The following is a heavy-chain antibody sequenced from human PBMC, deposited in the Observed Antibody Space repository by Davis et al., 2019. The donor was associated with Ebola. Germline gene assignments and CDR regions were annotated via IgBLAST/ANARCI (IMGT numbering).Heavy chain of an antibody. V-gene: IGHV3-33*01. CDR3: ASFRLPYYYGMDV. CDR2: IWYDGSNK. CDR1: GFTFSSYG. D-gene: IGHD4-11*01. J-gene: IGHJ6*02. Sequence: SLKISCAASGFTFSSYGMHWVRQAPGKGLEWVAVIWYDGSNKYYADSVKGRFTISRDNSKNTLYLQMNSLRAEDTAVYYCASFRLPYYYGMDVWGQGTTVTVSS.